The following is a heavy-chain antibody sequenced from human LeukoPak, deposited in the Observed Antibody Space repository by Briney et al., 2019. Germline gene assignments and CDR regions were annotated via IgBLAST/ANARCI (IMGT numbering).Heavy chain of an antibody. V-gene: IGHV3-23*01. CDR3: AKGESAVYDFWSGYWGQYFDY. J-gene: IGHJ4*02. Sequence: GGSLRLSCAASGFIFSNYAMSWVRQAPGKGLEWVSTVSGSGDSTYYADSVKGRFTISRDNSKNTLYLQMNSLRAEDTAVYYCAKGESAVYDFWSGYWGQYFDYWGQGTLVTVSS. D-gene: IGHD3-3*01. CDR2: VSGSGDST. CDR1: GFIFSNYA.